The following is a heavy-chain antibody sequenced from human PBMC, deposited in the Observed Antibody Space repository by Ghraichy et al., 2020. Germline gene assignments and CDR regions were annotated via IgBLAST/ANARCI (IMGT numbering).Heavy chain of an antibody. J-gene: IGHJ6*03. V-gene: IGHV3-23*01. CDR2: ISGSGGST. CDR3: AKDSYDSSGYYYYYYMDV. Sequence: GGSLRLSCAASGFTFSSYAMSWVRQAPGKGLEWVSAISGSGGSTYYADSVKGRFTISRDNSKNTLYLQMNSLRAEDTAVYYCAKDSYDSSGYYYYYYMDVWGKGTTVTVSS. CDR1: GFTFSSYA. D-gene: IGHD3-22*01.